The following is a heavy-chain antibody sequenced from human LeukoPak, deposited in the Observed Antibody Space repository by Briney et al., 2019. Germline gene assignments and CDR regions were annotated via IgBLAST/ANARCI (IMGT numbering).Heavy chain of an antibody. CDR1: GFTFRSYW. CDR2: IKQDGSEK. Sequence: SGGSLRLSCAASGFTFRSYWMSRVRQAPGKGLEWVANIKQDGSEKYYVDSVRGRFTISRDNSKNTLYLQVNSLRGEDTAVYYCARGGLLWFGDYFDYWGQGTLVTVSS. CDR3: ARGGLLWFGDYFDY. D-gene: IGHD3-10*01. J-gene: IGHJ4*02. V-gene: IGHV3-7*02.